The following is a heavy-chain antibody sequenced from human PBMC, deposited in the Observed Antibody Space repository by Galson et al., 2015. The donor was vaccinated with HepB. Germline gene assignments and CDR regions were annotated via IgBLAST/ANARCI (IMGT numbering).Heavy chain of an antibody. J-gene: IGHJ4*02. CDR3: ARGLRDGTSGMFYFDS. CDR2: MHHSGSS. Sequence: SETLSLTCAVYAGSFSNSYWTWIRQAPEKGLEWLGEMHHSGSSNYNPSLISRVTISLDTSKHQFSLNLNSVTAADTAVYYCARGLRDGTSGMFYFDSWGQGTPVTVSS. V-gene: IGHV4-34*01. CDR1: AGSFSNSY. D-gene: IGHD3-10*01.